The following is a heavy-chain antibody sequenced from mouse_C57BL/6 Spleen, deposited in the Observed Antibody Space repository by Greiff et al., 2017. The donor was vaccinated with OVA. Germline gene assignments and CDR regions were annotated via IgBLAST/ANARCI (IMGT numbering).Heavy chain of an antibody. V-gene: IGHV1-63*01. CDR2: IYPGGGYT. CDR3: ARDGSSYGYFDV. D-gene: IGHD1-1*01. J-gene: IGHJ1*03. Sequence: VQLVESGAELVRPGTSVKMSCKASGYTFTNYWIGWAKQRPGHGLEWIGDIYPGGGYTNYNEKFKGKATLTADKSSSTAYMQFSSLTSEDSAIYYCARDGSSYGYFDVWGTGTTVTVSS. CDR1: GYTFTNYW.